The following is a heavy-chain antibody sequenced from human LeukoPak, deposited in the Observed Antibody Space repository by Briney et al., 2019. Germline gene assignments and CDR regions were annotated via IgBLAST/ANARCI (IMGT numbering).Heavy chain of an antibody. CDR1: GYSFTNYD. V-gene: IGHV1-8*03. D-gene: IGHD3-9*01. CDR3: ARGGDILTGYHTDY. Sequence: EASVKVSCKASGYSFTNYDINWVRQATGQGLEWMGWMNPKSGDTGYSQKFQGRVFITRDTSINTAYMELSSLGSDDTAVYYCARGGDILTGYHTDYWGQGTLVTVSS. CDR2: MNPKSGDT. J-gene: IGHJ4*02.